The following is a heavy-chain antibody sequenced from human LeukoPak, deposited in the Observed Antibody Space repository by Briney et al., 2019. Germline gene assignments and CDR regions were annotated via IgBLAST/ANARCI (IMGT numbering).Heavy chain of an antibody. V-gene: IGHV5-51*01. Sequence: GESLKIPCKGSGYSFTSYWIGWVRQMPGKGLEWVGIIYPGDSDTRYSPSFQGQVTISADKSISTAYLQWSSLKASDTAMYYCARLLERRPDAFDIWGQGTMVTVSS. CDR3: ARLLERRPDAFDI. CDR2: IYPGDSDT. D-gene: IGHD1-1*01. CDR1: GYSFTSYW. J-gene: IGHJ3*02.